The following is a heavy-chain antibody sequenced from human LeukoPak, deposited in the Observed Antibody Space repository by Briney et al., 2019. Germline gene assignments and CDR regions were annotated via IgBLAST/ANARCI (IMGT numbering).Heavy chain of an antibody. J-gene: IGHJ4*02. CDR2: ISSSSNYM. D-gene: IGHD3-22*01. CDR3: ARGLISSGYSPYFDY. Sequence: PGGSLRLSCAASGLTFSSSSMNWFRQAPGKGLEWVSSISSSSNYMYYTDSVKGRFTIFRDNAENSLYLQMNSLRIEDTAVYYCARGLISSGYSPYFDYWGQGTLVTVSS. V-gene: IGHV3-21*01. CDR1: GLTFSSSS.